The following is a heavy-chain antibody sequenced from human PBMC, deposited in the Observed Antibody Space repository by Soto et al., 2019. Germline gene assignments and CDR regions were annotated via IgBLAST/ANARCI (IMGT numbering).Heavy chain of an antibody. CDR3: ARGYYDASGYYSFDY. CDR2: IGTAGDP. V-gene: IGHV3-13*05. D-gene: IGHD3-22*01. CDR1: GFTFSIYD. J-gene: IGHJ4*02. Sequence: GGSLRLSCAASGFTFSIYDMHWVRQATGKGLEWVSAIGTAGDPYYAGSVKGRFTISRENAKNSLFLQMNSLRAGDTAVYYCARGYYDASGYYSFDYWGQGTLVTVSS.